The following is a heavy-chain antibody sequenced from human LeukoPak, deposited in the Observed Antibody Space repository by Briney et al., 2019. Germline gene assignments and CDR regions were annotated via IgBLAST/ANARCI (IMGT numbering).Heavy chain of an antibody. D-gene: IGHD3-22*01. J-gene: IGHJ4*02. Sequence: PSETLSLTCAVYGGSFSGYYWSWIRQPPGKGLEWIGEINHSGSTNYNPSLKSRVTISVDTSKNQFSLKLSSVTAADTAVYYCARDGTYYYDSSGYLDWGQGTLVTVSS. CDR1: GGSFSGYY. CDR3: ARDGTYYYDSSGYLD. V-gene: IGHV4-34*01. CDR2: INHSGST.